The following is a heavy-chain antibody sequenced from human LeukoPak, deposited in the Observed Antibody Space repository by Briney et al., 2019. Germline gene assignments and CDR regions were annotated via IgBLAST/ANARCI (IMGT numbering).Heavy chain of an antibody. V-gene: IGHV1-18*01. CDR3: ARDPDSGSYHNWFDP. Sequence: ALVKVSCKASGYTFTSYGISWVRQAPGQGLEWMGWISAYNGNTNYAQKLQGRVTMTTDTSTSTAYMELRSLRSDDTAVYYCARDPDSGSYHNWFDPWGQGTLVTVSS. D-gene: IGHD1-26*01. J-gene: IGHJ5*02. CDR2: ISAYNGNT. CDR1: GYTFTSYG.